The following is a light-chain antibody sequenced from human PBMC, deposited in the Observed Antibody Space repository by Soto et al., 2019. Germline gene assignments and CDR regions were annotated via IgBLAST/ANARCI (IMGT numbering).Light chain of an antibody. CDR1: SSDVGGYNY. V-gene: IGLV2-14*01. CDR2: DVS. Sequence: QSALTQPASVSGSPGQSITISCTGTSSDVGGYNYVSWYQQHPGKAPKLMIYDVSNRPSGVSTRFSGSKSDNTASLTISGLQAEDEADYYCSSYTSSSTHYVFGTGTKVTVL. J-gene: IGLJ1*01. CDR3: SSYTSSSTHYV.